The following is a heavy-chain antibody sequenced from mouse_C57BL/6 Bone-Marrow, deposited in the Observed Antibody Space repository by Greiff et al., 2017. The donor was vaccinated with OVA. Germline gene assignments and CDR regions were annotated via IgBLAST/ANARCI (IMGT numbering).Heavy chain of an antibody. V-gene: IGHV1-72*01. J-gene: IGHJ2*01. CDR1: GYTFTSYW. CDR3: ASGAGLRPTYFDY. Sequence: QVQLQQPGAELVKPGASVKLSCKASGYTFTSYWMHWVKQRPGRGLEWIGRIDPNSGGTKYNVKFKSKATLTVDKPSSTAYMQLSSLTSEDSAVYYCASGAGLRPTYFDYWGQGTTLTVSS. D-gene: IGHD2-4*01. CDR2: IDPNSGGT.